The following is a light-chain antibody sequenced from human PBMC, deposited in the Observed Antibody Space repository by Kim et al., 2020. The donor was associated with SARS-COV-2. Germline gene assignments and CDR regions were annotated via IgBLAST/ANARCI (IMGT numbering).Light chain of an antibody. J-gene: IGLJ3*02. Sequence: SYELTQPPSVSVSPGQTARITCSGDALPKQYAYWFQQKPGQAPVVLIYEDTERPSGIPERFSGSTSGTTVTLTISAVQAEDEADYYCQSADSSDPFWVFGGGTQLTVL. V-gene: IGLV3-25*03. CDR3: QSADSSDPFWV. CDR2: EDT. CDR1: ALPKQY.